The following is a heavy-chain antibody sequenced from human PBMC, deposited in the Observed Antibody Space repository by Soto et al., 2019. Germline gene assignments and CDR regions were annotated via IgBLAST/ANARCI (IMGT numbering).Heavy chain of an antibody. CDR3: ARSLTEGYCTITGCYTRPLYGMDV. D-gene: IGHD2-2*02. V-gene: IGHV1-2*02. Sequence: ASVRVSCKASGYTFSGYYIHWLRQAPGQGLEWMGWINPNSGGTNYAQKFQGRVTVTRDTPTSTAYMELSRLTSDDTAVYYCARSLTEGYCTITGCYTRPLYGMDVWGQGTTVTVSS. CDR1: GYTFSGYY. CDR2: INPNSGGT. J-gene: IGHJ6*02.